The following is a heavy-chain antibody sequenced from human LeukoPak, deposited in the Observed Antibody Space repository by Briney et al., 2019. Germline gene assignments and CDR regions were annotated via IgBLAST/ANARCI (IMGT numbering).Heavy chain of an antibody. Sequence: GRSLRLSCAASGFTFSNYGMHWVRQAPGKGLEWVAIIWYDGSNKYYADSVKGRFTISRDNSNNTLHLQMNSLRAEDTAVYYCAKDGDGSSWPLDYWGQGTLVTVSS. CDR2: IWYDGSNK. CDR1: GFTFSNYG. V-gene: IGHV3-33*06. J-gene: IGHJ4*02. D-gene: IGHD6-13*01. CDR3: AKDGDGSSWPLDY.